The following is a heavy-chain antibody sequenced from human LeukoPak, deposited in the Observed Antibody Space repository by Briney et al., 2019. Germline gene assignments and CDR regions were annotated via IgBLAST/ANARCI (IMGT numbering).Heavy chain of an antibody. Sequence: QPGGSLRLSCVVSGFTVSSDLMNWVRQAPGKGLEWVSAMNSGGETYYADSVRGRFIISRDKSRNTLYLQMNSLRVDDTAVYYCARGGSMVRGVLWGQGTLVTVSS. V-gene: IGHV3-53*01. D-gene: IGHD3-10*01. J-gene: IGHJ4*02. CDR2: MNSGGET. CDR1: GFTVSSDL. CDR3: ARGGSMVRGVL.